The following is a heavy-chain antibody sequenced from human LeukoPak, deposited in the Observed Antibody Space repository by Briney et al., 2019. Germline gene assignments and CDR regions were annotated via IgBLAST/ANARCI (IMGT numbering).Heavy chain of an antibody. J-gene: IGHJ4*02. CDR1: GFTFSGSA. Sequence: GGSLRLSCAASGFTFSGSAIHWVRQASGKGLEWVGRIRSKADNSATAYAASVRGRFLISRDDSKNTAYLQMNSLKTEDTAVYYCTTSDINYRPFDNWGQGTLVTVSS. V-gene: IGHV3-73*01. D-gene: IGHD4-11*01. CDR3: TTSDINYRPFDN. CDR2: IRSKADNSAT.